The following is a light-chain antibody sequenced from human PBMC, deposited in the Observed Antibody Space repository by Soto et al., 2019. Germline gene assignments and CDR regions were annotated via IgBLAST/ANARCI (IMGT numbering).Light chain of an antibody. CDR1: QSVRNS. CDR2: DAS. V-gene: IGKV3-11*01. Sequence: EIVLTQSPATLSLSPGERATLSCRASQSVRNSLAWYQKKPGQPPRLVIYDASNRAAGIPARFSGSGSGTDFTLTISSLEPEDFAVYYCQQRSNWPPLTFGGGTKVEIK. J-gene: IGKJ4*01. CDR3: QQRSNWPPLT.